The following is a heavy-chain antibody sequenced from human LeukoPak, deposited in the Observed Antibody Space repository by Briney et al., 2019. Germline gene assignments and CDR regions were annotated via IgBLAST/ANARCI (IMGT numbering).Heavy chain of an antibody. CDR1: GIVFSRTA. CDR3: GKDGGQYSSGPEFDP. Sequence: GGSLRLSCTASGIVFSRTAMNWARQSPGRGLEWLSAISGRGERTFYADSVSGRFTISRDNSKNMVYLQMNSLRVDDTAIYYCGKDGGQYSSGPEFDPRGQGDLVTVPS. CDR2: ISGRGERT. V-gene: IGHV3-23*01. J-gene: IGHJ5*02. D-gene: IGHD6-19*01.